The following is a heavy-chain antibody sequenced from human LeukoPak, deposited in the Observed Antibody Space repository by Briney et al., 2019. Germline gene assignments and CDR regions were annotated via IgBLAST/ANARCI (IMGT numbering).Heavy chain of an antibody. D-gene: IGHD6-13*01. J-gene: IGHJ6*03. CDR3: ARDHGIAAAAVYYYYMDV. CDR2: IKQDGSEK. V-gene: IGHV3-7*01. CDR1: GFTFSSYA. Sequence: PGGSLRLSCAASGFTFSSYAMSWVRQAPGKGLEWVANIKQDGSEKYYVDSVKGRFTISRDNAKNSLYLQMNSLRAEDTAVYYCARDHGIAAAAVYYYYMDVWGKGTTVTVSS.